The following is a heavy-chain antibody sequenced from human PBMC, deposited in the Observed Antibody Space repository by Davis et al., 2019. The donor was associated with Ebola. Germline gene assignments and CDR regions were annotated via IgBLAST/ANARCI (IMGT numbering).Heavy chain of an antibody. CDR2: IYYSGST. V-gene: IGHV4-59*08. Sequence: SETLSLTCTVSGGSISSYYWSWIRQPPGKGLEWIGYIYYSGSTNYNPSLTSRVTISVDTSKNQFSLKLSSVTAADTAVYYCARRGVYGDYRYYFDYWGQRTLVTVSS. CDR1: GGSISSYY. D-gene: IGHD4-17*01. CDR3: ARRGVYGDYRYYFDY. J-gene: IGHJ4*02.